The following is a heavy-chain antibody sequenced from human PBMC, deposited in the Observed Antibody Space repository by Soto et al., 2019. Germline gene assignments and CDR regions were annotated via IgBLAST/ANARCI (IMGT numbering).Heavy chain of an antibody. Sequence: QVQLVQSGAEVKKPGSSVKVSCKASGGTFSSYAISWVRQAPGQGLEWMGGIIPIFGTSNYAQNFQGRVTITADESTSTAYMELSSLRSEDTAVYYCARVGTMDGYKHVAFDIWGQGTMVTVSS. J-gene: IGHJ3*02. CDR3: ARVGTMDGYKHVAFDI. D-gene: IGHD3-10*01. CDR2: IIPIFGTS. CDR1: GGTFSSYA. V-gene: IGHV1-69*12.